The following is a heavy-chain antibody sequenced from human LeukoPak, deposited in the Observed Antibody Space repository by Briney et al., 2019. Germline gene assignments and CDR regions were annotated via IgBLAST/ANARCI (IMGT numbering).Heavy chain of an antibody. V-gene: IGHV3-48*03. CDR3: ARADLSGSFFHPHFLDY. CDR1: GFTFSSYE. CDR2: ISSSGSTI. D-gene: IGHD1-26*01. J-gene: IGHJ4*02. Sequence: PGGSLRLSCAASGFTFSSYEMNWVRQAPGKGLEWVSYISSSGSTIYYADSVKGRFTISRDNAKNSLYLQMNSLRAEDTAVYYCARADLSGSFFHPHFLDYWGQGILVTVSS.